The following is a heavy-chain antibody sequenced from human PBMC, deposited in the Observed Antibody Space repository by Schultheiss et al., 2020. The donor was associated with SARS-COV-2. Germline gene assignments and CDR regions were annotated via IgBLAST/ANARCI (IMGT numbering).Heavy chain of an antibody. D-gene: IGHD6-13*01. CDR1: GFTFTSSA. V-gene: IGHV1-58*01. CDR2: IVVGSGNT. CDR3: ARGKVAGGLPDH. Sequence: SVKVSCKASGFTFTSSAVQWVRQARGQRLEWIGWIVVGSGNTNYAQKFQERVTITRDMSTSTAYMELSSLRSEDTAVYYCARGKVAGGLPDHWGQGTLVTVSS. J-gene: IGHJ4*02.